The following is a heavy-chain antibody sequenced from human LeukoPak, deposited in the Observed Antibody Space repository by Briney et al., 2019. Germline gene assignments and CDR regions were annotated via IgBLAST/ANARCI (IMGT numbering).Heavy chain of an antibody. D-gene: IGHD1-26*01. J-gene: IGHJ4*02. CDR2: INPIFGTA. CDR3: AVSLVGATQCYFDY. V-gene: IGHV1-69*05. CDR1: GGTFSSYA. Sequence: SVTVSCKASGGTFSSYAISWVRQAPGQGLEWMGGINPIFGTANYAQKSQGRVTITTDECTSTAYMELSSLRSEDTGVYYCAVSLVGATQCYFDYWGQETLVTVSS.